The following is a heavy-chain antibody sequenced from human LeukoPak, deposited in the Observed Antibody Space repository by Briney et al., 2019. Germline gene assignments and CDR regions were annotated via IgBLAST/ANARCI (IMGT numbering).Heavy chain of an antibody. V-gene: IGHV4-31*03. CDR1: GGSISSGGYY. CDR3: ARVSIVLPFHP. D-gene: IGHD2-15*01. Sequence: SETLSLTCTVSGGSISSGGYYWSWIRQHPGKGLEWIGYIYYSGSTYYNPSLKSRVTISVDTSKNQFSLKLSSVTAADTAVYYCARVSIVLPFHPWGQGTLVTVSS. J-gene: IGHJ5*02. CDR2: IYYSGST.